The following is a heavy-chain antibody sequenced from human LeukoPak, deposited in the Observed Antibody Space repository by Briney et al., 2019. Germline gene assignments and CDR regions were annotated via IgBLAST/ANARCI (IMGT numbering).Heavy chain of an antibody. CDR1: GFTFSSNG. Sequence: PGRSLTLSCAASGFTFSSNGMQWVRQAPGKALEWVALIWYDGSKKYYADSVKGRFTISRDNSENTLYLQLNSLRAEDTAIYYCARLQGVSTFDYWGQGTLVTVSS. J-gene: IGHJ4*02. CDR2: IWYDGSKK. V-gene: IGHV3-33*01. D-gene: IGHD5/OR15-5a*01. CDR3: ARLQGVSTFDY.